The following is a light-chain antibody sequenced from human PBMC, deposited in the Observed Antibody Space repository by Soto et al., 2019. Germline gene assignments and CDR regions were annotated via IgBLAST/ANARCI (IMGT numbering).Light chain of an antibody. CDR1: SSDVGRYSL. Sequence: QSVLTQPAAEAGTPGQPITISCTGTSSDVGRYSLVSWYQQHPGKAPKLMISEDHKWPSGVSNRFSGSKSGNTASLTISELQTDDESDYYCCSYAGSNTWVSGTWTKFTVL. J-gene: IGLJ1*01. CDR2: EDH. V-gene: IGLV2-23*01. CDR3: CSYAGSNTWV.